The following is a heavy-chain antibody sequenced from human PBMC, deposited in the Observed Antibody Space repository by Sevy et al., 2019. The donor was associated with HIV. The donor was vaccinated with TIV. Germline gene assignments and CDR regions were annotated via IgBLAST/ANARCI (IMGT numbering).Heavy chain of an antibody. CDR3: AGDRAGYSSDAFDI. V-gene: IGHV1-69*13. CDR2: IIPVLNIA. Sequence: ASVKVSCKASGGTFSSFGITWVRQAPGQGPEWMGRIIPVLNIANYAQKFQGRVTITADEPTSTAYMEMSSLRSDDTAVYYCAGDRAGYSSDAFDIWGQVKMVTVSS. J-gene: IGHJ3*02. CDR1: GGTFSSFG. D-gene: IGHD5-18*01.